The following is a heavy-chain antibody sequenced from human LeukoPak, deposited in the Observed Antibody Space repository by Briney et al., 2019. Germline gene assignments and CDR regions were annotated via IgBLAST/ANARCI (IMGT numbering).Heavy chain of an antibody. J-gene: IGHJ3*02. Sequence: PGGSLRLSCAASGFTFSSYSMNWVRQAPGKGLEWVSSISSSSSYIYYADSVKGRFTISRDNSKNTLYLQMNSLRAEDTAVYYCARDSPIDYGGNSWDAFDIWGQGTMVTVSS. CDR1: GFTFSSYS. CDR3: ARDSPIDYGGNSWDAFDI. V-gene: IGHV3-21*01. CDR2: ISSSSSYI. D-gene: IGHD4-23*01.